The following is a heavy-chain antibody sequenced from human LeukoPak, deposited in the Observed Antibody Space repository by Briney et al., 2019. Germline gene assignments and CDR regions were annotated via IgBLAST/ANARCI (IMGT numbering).Heavy chain of an antibody. V-gene: IGHV4-31*03. CDR2: IHNNGIT. CDR3: AIRQGASGYWFDP. CDR1: GGSISSGDYY. J-gene: IGHJ5*02. Sequence: PSETLSLTCTVSGGSISSGDYYWSWIRQHPGKGLEWIGYIHNNGITYYNPSLKSRVTISVDTSKNQFSLKLSSVTAADTAVYHCAIRQGASGYWFDPWGQGTLVTVSS. D-gene: IGHD3-3*01.